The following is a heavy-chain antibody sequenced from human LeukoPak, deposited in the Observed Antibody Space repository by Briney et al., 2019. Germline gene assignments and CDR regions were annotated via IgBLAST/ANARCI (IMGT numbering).Heavy chain of an antibody. D-gene: IGHD3-9*01. CDR2: INSDGINT. Sequence: GGSLRLSCAASGFTFSNYWMHWVRQAPGKGLVWVSRINSDGINTSYADSVKGRFTISRDNAKNTLNLQMNSLRAEDTAVYYCARYFDWENDAFDIWGQGTMVTVSS. CDR1: GFTFSNYW. CDR3: ARYFDWENDAFDI. V-gene: IGHV3-74*01. J-gene: IGHJ3*02.